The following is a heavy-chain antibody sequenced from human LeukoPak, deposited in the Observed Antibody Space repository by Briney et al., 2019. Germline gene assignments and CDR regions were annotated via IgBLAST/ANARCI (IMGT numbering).Heavy chain of an antibody. D-gene: IGHD3-16*01. CDR1: GFTCSSHS. J-gene: IGHJ4*02. CDR2: VGGGGRT. CDR3: AKEVWGSYDEGLLDH. Sequence: SGGSLRLSCAASGFTCSSHSMTWVRQALGKGLEWVSVVGGGGRTFYADSVKGRFTISRDNSKNTLYLEMDSLRVEDTAVYYCAKEVWGSYDEGLLDHWGQGALVTVSS. V-gene: IGHV3-23*01.